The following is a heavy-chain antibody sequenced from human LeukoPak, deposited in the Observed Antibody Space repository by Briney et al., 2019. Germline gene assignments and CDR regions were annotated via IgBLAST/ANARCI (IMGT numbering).Heavy chain of an antibody. CDR3: AKAPGWDIVVVPAGPFDY. D-gene: IGHD2-2*01. CDR2: ISYDGSNK. J-gene: IGHJ4*02. Sequence: PGGSLRLSCAASGFTFCSYGMHWVRQAPGKGLEWVAVISYDGSNKYYADSVKGRFTISRDNSKNTLYLQMNSLRAEDTAVYYCAKAPGWDIVVVPAGPFDYWGQGTLVTVSS. V-gene: IGHV3-30*18. CDR1: GFTFCSYG.